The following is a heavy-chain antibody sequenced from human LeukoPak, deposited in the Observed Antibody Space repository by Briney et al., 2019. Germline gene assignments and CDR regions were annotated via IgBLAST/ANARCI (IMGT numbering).Heavy chain of an antibody. J-gene: IGHJ3*02. Sequence: ASVKVSCKASGYTFTGYYMHWVRQAPGQGLEWMGWINPNSGGTNYAQKFQGRVTMTRDTSISTAYMELSRLRSDDTAVYYCAREGRSAGGPSDAFDIWGQGTMVTVSS. D-gene: IGHD2-15*01. CDR3: AREGRSAGGPSDAFDI. CDR2: INPNSGGT. V-gene: IGHV1-2*02. CDR1: GYTFTGYY.